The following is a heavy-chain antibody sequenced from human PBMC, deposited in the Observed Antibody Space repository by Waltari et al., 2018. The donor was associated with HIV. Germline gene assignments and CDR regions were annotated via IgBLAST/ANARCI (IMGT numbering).Heavy chain of an antibody. D-gene: IGHD1-26*01. V-gene: IGHV1-2*06. Sequence: VQLVQSGAEVKKRGASVKVYCKASGYTFTAYYMHWVRQAPGQGLEWMGRINPNSGGTNYAQKFQGRVTMTRDTSISTAYMELSRLRSDDTAVYYCARRGSSGSYWFDPWGQGTLVTVSS. CDR3: ARRGSSGSYWFDP. CDR2: INPNSGGT. J-gene: IGHJ5*02. CDR1: GYTFTAYY.